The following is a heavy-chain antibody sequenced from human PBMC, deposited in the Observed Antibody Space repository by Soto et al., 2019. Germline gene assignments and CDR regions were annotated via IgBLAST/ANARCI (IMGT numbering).Heavy chain of an antibody. CDR2: IHYNGNT. CDR1: GDSISSYS. D-gene: IGHD3-3*01. CDR3: ARQGYYDLLSGYYLFDY. J-gene: IGHJ4*02. V-gene: IGHV4-59*08. Sequence: SETLSLTCTVSGDSISSYSWSWIRQPPGKGLEWIGNIHYNGNTKYSPSLKSRVIVSIDTSKNQFSLKLTSVTAADTAVYYCARQGYYDLLSGYYLFDYWGQGILVTVS.